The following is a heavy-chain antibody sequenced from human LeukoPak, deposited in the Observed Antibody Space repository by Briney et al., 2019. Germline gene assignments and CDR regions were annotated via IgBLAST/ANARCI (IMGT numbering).Heavy chain of an antibody. CDR3: ARGSPSPYCSSTSCYPPQYYYYGMDV. CDR2: IIPIFGTA. D-gene: IGHD2-2*01. V-gene: IGHV1-69*13. CDR1: GGTLSSYA. J-gene: IGHJ6*04. Sequence: SVKVSCKASGGTLSSYAISWVRQAPGQGLEWMGGIIPIFGTANYAQKFQGRVTITADESTSTAYMELSSLRSEDTAVYYCARGSPSPYCSSTSCYPPQYYYYGMDVWGKGTTVTVSS.